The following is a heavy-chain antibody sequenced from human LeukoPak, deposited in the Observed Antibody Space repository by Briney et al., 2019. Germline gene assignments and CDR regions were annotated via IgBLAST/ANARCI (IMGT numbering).Heavy chain of an antibody. V-gene: IGHV3-30*02. CDR1: GFTFSSYG. CDR2: IRYDGSNK. CDR3: AKEGPRTTYYYDSSGYFDY. Sequence: PGGSLRLSCAASGFTFSSYGMHWVRQAPGKGLEWVAFIRYDGSNKYYADSVKGRFTISRDNSKNTLYLQMNSLRAEDTAVYYCAKEGPRTTYYYDSSGYFDYWGQGTLVTVSS. J-gene: IGHJ4*02. D-gene: IGHD3-22*01.